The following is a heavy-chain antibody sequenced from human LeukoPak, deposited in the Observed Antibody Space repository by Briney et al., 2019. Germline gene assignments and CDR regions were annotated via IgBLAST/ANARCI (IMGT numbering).Heavy chain of an antibody. CDR3: ARGPAPADY. CDR1: GGSFNNYY. D-gene: IGHD2-2*01. J-gene: IGHJ4*02. Sequence: PSETLSLTCTVSGGSFNNYYWTWIRQPPGKGLEWIAYIHDSGSTAYDASLRSRATISMGTSKSQFSLRLTSVTAADTAVYYCARGPAPADYWGQGTLVTVSS. V-gene: IGHV4-59*01. CDR2: IHDSGST.